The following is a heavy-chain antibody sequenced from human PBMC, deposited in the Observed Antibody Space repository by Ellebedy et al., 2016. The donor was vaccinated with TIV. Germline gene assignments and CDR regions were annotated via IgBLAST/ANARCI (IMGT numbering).Heavy chain of an antibody. CDR3: AHSPFKAVTGVPLYYFDY. J-gene: IGHJ4*02. D-gene: IGHD6-19*01. CDR1: GFSVSASGVS. V-gene: IGHV2-5*01. Sequence: SGPTLVKPTQTIKLTCTLSGFSVSASGVSVGWIRQPPGKALEWLAVIYWNDDKRYSPSLKSRLTITKDTSKNQVVLTMTNMDPVDTATYYCAHSPFKAVTGVPLYYFDYWGQGSLVTVSS. CDR2: IYWNDDK.